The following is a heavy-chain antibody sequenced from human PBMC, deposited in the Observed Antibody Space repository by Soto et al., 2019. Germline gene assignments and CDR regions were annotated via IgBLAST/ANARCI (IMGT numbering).Heavy chain of an antibody. D-gene: IGHD2-15*01. V-gene: IGHV1-69*13. Sequence: SVKVSCKASGGTFSSYAISWVRQAPGQGLEWMGGIIPIFGTANYAQKFQGRVTITADESTSTAYMELSSLRSEDTAVYYCAXDVYCSGGSCLPYDAFDIWGQGTMVTVSS. CDR2: IIPIFGTA. CDR1: GGTFSSYA. J-gene: IGHJ3*02. CDR3: AXDVYCSGGSCLPYDAFDI.